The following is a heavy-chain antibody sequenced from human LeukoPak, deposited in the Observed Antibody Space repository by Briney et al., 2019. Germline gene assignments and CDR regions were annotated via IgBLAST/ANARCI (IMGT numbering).Heavy chain of an antibody. Sequence: SQTLSLTCTVSGDSITRDSYFWSWIRQPAGKGLEWIGRIYSSGSTNYSPSLKSRVAISVDTSKNQFSLNLTSVTAADTAVFYCARARIGYCSSNRCYGGFYFDYWGQGILVTVSS. CDR3: ARARIGYCSSNRCYGGFYFDY. CDR1: GDSITRDSYF. V-gene: IGHV4-61*02. J-gene: IGHJ4*02. CDR2: IYSSGST. D-gene: IGHD2-2*01.